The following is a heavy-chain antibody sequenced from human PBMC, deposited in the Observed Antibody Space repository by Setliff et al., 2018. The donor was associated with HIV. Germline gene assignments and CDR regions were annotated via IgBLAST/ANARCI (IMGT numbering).Heavy chain of an antibody. CDR3: ARQGAAGPYFYYYYMDV. Sequence: SETLSLTCTVSGGSISSSSYYWGWIRQPPGKGLEWIGSIYYSGSTYYNPSLKSRVTISVDTSKNQFSLELSSVTAADTAVYYCARQGAAGPYFYYYYMDVWGKGTTVTVSS. CDR1: GGSISSSSYY. J-gene: IGHJ6*03. D-gene: IGHD6-25*01. V-gene: IGHV4-39*01. CDR2: IYYSGST.